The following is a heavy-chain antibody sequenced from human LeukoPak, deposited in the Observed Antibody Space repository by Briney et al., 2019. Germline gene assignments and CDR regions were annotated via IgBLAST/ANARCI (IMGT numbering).Heavy chain of an antibody. CDR3: ARVAGYSYYFDY. J-gene: IGHJ4*02. V-gene: IGHV1-2*02. D-gene: IGHD3-22*01. Sequence: ASVKVSCKASGGTFTGYYMHWVRQAPGQGLEWMGWINPNSGGTNYAQKFQGRVTMTRDTSISTAYMELSRLRSDDTAVYYCARVAGYSYYFDYWGQGTLVTVSS. CDR2: INPNSGGT. CDR1: GGTFTGYY.